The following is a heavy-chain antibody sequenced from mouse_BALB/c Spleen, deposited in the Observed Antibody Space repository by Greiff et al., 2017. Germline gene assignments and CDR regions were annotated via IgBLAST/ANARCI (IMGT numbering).Heavy chain of an antibody. V-gene: IGHV1-7*01. Sequence: QVQLQQPGAELVKPGASVKLSCKASGYTFTSYWMHWVKQRPGQGLEWIGYINPSTGYTEYNQKFKDKATLTADKSSSTAYMQLSSLTSEDSAVYYCARFITTVPAMDYWGQGTSVTVSS. CDR3: ARFITTVPAMDY. J-gene: IGHJ4*01. CDR1: GYTFTSYW. D-gene: IGHD1-1*01. CDR2: INPSTGYT.